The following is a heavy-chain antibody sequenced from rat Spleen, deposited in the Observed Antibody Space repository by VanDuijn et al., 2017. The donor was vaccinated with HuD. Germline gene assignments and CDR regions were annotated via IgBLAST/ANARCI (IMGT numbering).Heavy chain of an antibody. CDR3: ARETGYNSYFDY. D-gene: IGHD1-4*01. CDR2: ISYDGSST. Sequence: EVQLVEAGGGLVQPGRSLKLSCAVSGFIFSDYNMAWVRRAPKKGLEWVATISYDGSSTFYRDSVKGRFTISRDNAKNTLYLQMNSLRSEDTATYYCARETGYNSYFDYWGQGVMVTVSS. CDR1: GFIFSDYN. J-gene: IGHJ2*01. V-gene: IGHV5-7*01.